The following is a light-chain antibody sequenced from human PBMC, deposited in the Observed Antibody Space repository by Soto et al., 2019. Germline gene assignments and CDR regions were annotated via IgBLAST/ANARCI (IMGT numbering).Light chain of an antibody. Sequence: GDRVTITCRASQGIRSYLAWYQQRPGKAPELLIYGASTLRPGGASRFSDSGSGTEFTLTISSLQPEDFATYFCQQLNTFPPFFTFGPGTKVDIK. V-gene: IGKV1-9*01. CDR3: QQLNTFPPFFT. CDR1: QGIRSY. CDR2: GAS. J-gene: IGKJ3*01.